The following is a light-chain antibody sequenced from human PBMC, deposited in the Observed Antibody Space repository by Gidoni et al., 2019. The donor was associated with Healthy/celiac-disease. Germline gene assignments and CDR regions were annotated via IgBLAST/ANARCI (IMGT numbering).Light chain of an antibody. V-gene: IGKV1-39*01. CDR2: AAS. CDR1: QSISSY. CDR3: QQSYSTSRA. Sequence: DTQMTQSPSSLSASVGDRVTITCRASQSISSYLNWYQQKPGKAPKLLIYAASSLQSGVPSRFSGSGSGTDFTLTISSLQPEDFATYYCQQSYSTSRAFXQXTKVXIK. J-gene: IGKJ1*01.